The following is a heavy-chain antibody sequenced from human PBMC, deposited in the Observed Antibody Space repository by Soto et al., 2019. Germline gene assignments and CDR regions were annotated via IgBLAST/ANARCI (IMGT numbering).Heavy chain of an antibody. Sequence: GGSLRLSCAASGFTLSGFDIHWVRQASGEGLEWVGRNKTKVESYATELAASVKGRFTISRDDPKNTAYLEMNSLKTEDTAVYYCTRRYCSGGGCYSDFDYWGQGALVTVP. V-gene: IGHV3-73*01. J-gene: IGHJ4*02. D-gene: IGHD2-15*01. CDR2: NKTKVESYAT. CDR3: TRRYCSGGGCYSDFDY. CDR1: GFTLSGFD.